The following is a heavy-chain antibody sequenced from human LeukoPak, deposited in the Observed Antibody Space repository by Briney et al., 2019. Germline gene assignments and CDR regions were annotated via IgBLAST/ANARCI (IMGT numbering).Heavy chain of an antibody. CDR1: DGSINNYY. Sequence: PSETLSLTCTVSDGSINNYYWSWIRQPPGKGLEWIGYIYYRGSTNYNPSLKSRVTFSVDTSKNQFSLKLNSVTAAVTAVYYCARGGDYGDLRYFDYWGQGTLVTVSS. D-gene: IGHD4-17*01. CDR3: ARGGDYGDLRYFDY. CDR2: IYYRGST. J-gene: IGHJ4*02. V-gene: IGHV4-59*01.